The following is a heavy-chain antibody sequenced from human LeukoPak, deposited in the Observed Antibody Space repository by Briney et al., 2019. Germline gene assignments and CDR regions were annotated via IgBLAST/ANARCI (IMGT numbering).Heavy chain of an antibody. Sequence: SETLSLTCTVSGDSTSSSTYYWDWIRQAPGKGLEWVGNIYDSGTTHYNPSLKSRVTISGDTSKNQFSLKLNSVTAADTAIYYCATHRRSGSGGSENAFEIWGQGTMVTVSS. CDR2: IYDSGTT. CDR1: GDSTSSSTYY. J-gene: IGHJ3*02. D-gene: IGHD5-12*01. CDR3: ATHRRSGSGGSENAFEI. V-gene: IGHV4-39*01.